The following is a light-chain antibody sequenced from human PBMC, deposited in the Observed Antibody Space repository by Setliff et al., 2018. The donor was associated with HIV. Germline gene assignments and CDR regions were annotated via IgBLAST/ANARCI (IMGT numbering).Light chain of an antibody. V-gene: IGLV2-14*03. CDR3: CSSAGTYTSFFV. CDR2: ELN. CDR1: TGASGGYKY. J-gene: IGLJ1*01. Sequence: SALTQPASVSGSPGQTITISCTDPTGASGGYKYVSWYQQHPGKAPRLIIYELNTRPSGVSDRLSASKSGNTASLTISGLQAEDEADYYCCSSAGTYTSFFVFGTGTKVTVL.